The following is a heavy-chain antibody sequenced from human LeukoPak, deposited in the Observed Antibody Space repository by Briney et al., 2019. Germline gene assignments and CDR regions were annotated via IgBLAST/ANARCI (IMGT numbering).Heavy chain of an antibody. CDR1: GGSISTSSYY. Sequence: SETLSLTCTVSGGSISTSSYYWGWIRQPPGKGLEWIGNIYYSGSTYYSPSLRSRVTILLDTSKNQFSLKLSSVTAADTAVYYCAREPVYGDYYFDYWGQGTLVTVSS. D-gene: IGHD4-17*01. J-gene: IGHJ4*02. CDR2: IYYSGST. CDR3: AREPVYGDYYFDY. V-gene: IGHV4-39*07.